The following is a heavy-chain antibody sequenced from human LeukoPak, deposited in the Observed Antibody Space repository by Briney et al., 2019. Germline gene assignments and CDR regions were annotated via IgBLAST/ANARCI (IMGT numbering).Heavy chain of an antibody. CDR3: TRVGYIDEGIDY. Sequence: GGSLRLSCVASGFPFSSYWMTWVRQAPGKGLEWVANIKQDGSKKSYVDSVKGCFTISRDNAKNSLYLQMNSLRAEDTAIYYCTRVGYIDEGIDYWGQGTLVTVSS. V-gene: IGHV3-7*04. CDR2: IKQDGSKK. CDR1: GFPFSSYW. D-gene: IGHD5-24*01. J-gene: IGHJ4*02.